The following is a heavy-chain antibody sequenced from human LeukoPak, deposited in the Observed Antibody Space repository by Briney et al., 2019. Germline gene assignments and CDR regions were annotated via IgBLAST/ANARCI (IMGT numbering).Heavy chain of an antibody. Sequence: GESLKISCKGSGYSFTSYWIGWVRQMPGKGLEWMGIIYPGDSDTRYSPSFQGQVTISADKSISTAYLQWSSLKASDTAMYYCATTGYSGYDFASSPFDYWAREPWSPSPQ. V-gene: IGHV5-51*01. CDR1: GYSFTSYW. CDR3: ATTGYSGYDFASSPFDY. D-gene: IGHD5-12*01. J-gene: IGHJ4*02. CDR2: IYPGDSDT.